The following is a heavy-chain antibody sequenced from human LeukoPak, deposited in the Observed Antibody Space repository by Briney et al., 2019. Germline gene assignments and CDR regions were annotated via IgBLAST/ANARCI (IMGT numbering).Heavy chain of an antibody. Sequence: GGSLSLSCAPSGFTFSRYSTNWVRRAPRGGVVGGSYISSRTGTIYYADSVTGRVTISRDNAKNSLYLQMNSLRDEDTAVYFCARGGNDVWSAFSQWLYYFDCGGQRTLVTVSS. CDR1: GFTFSRYS. J-gene: IGHJ4*02. CDR3: ARGGNDVWSAFSQWLYYFDC. CDR2: ISSRTGTI. D-gene: IGHD3-3*01. V-gene: IGHV3-48*02.